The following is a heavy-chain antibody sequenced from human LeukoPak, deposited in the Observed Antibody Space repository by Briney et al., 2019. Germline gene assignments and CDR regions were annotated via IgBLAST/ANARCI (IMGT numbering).Heavy chain of an antibody. CDR1: GFTFSSYG. V-gene: IGHV3-30*18. Sequence: GRSLRLSCAASGFTFSSYGMHWVRQAPGKGLEWVAVISYDGSNKYYADSVKGRFTISRDNSKNTLYLQMNSLRAEDTAAYYCAKGSHYDILTGEFDYWGQGTLVTVSS. CDR3: AKGSHYDILTGEFDY. CDR2: ISYDGSNK. J-gene: IGHJ4*02. D-gene: IGHD3-9*01.